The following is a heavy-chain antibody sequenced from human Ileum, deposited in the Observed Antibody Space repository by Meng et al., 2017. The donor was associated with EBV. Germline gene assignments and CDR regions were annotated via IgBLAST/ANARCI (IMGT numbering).Heavy chain of an antibody. CDR3: ARGAYRGTVTTPSGN. D-gene: IGHD4-17*01. CDR2: INAGNGNT. V-gene: IGHV1-3*01. Sequence: ECRRSGASCKVACMASHYSFTSYSIHWVVQAPGQRLEWMGWINAGNGNTKYSQKFQGRVTITRDSSASTAYMELSSLRSEDTAVYYCARGAYRGTVTTPSGNWGQGTLVTVSS. CDR1: HYSFTSYS. J-gene: IGHJ4*02.